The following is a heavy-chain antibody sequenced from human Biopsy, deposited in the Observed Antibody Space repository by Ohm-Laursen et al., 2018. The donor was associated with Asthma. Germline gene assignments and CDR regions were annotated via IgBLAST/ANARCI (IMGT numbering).Heavy chain of an antibody. CDR3: ARVKDGYNFDY. CDR2: IYHSGST. CDR1: GGSISSGGYS. Sequence: TLSLTCSVSGGSISSGGYSWSWIRQPPGKVLEWIGYIYHSGSTYYNPSLKSRVTISVDRSKNQFSLKLSSVTAADTAVYYCARVKDGYNFDYWGRGTLVTVSS. D-gene: IGHD5-24*01. J-gene: IGHJ4*02. V-gene: IGHV4-30-2*01.